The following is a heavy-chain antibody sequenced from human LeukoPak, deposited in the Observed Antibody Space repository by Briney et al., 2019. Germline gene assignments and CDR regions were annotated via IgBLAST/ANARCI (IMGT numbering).Heavy chain of an antibody. V-gene: IGHV1-18*01. D-gene: IGHD4-17*01. J-gene: IGHJ4*02. Sequence: ASVTVSCKASGYTFTSYGISWVRQAPGQGLEWMGWISAYNGHTNYAQKFQGRVTMTTDTSTSTAYMELRSLRSDDTAVYYCARDPYGALDYWGQGTLVTVSS. CDR3: ARDPYGALDY. CDR2: ISAYNGHT. CDR1: GYTFTSYG.